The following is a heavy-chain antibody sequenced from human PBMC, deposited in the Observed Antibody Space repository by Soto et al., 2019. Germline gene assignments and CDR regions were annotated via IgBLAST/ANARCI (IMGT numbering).Heavy chain of an antibody. CDR2: ISAYNGNT. V-gene: IGHV1-18*01. CDR1: GYNFTSYG. CDR3: ARWGIAFDYYYGMDV. D-gene: IGHD6-13*01. J-gene: IGHJ6*02. Sequence: ASVKVSCKASGYNFTSYGISWVRQAPGQGLEWMGWISAYNGNTNYAQKLQGRVTMTTDTSTSTAYMELRSLRSDDTAVYYCARWGIAFDYYYGMDVWGQGTTVTVSS.